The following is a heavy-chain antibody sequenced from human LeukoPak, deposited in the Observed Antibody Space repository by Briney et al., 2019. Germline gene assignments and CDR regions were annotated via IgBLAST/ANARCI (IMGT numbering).Heavy chain of an antibody. CDR1: GYSFTSYW. J-gene: IGHJ3*02. Sequence: GESLKISCKGSGYSFTSYWIGWVRQMPGKGLEWMGIIYPGDSDTRYSPSFQGQVTISADKSINTAYLQWSSLKASDTAMYYCASKKSSGWYKDAFDIWGQGTMVTVSS. CDR3: ASKKSSGWYKDAFDI. D-gene: IGHD6-19*01. V-gene: IGHV5-51*01. CDR2: IYPGDSDT.